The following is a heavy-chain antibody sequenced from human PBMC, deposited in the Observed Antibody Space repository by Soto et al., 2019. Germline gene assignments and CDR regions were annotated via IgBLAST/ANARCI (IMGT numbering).Heavy chain of an antibody. CDR1: GYTFTNYD. CDR3: EVTAAGY. CDR2: VSPDHGNA. Sequence: QVQVVQSKAEVKKPGASVKVSCKTSGYTFTNYDINWVRQAPGQGLEWMGWVSPDHGNAGYAPQLQGRITMTSDTSTSTVYMELTNLSSDDTAVYFCEVTAAGYWGQGTMVTVSS. J-gene: IGHJ4*02. V-gene: IGHV1-8*01. D-gene: IGHD2-21*02.